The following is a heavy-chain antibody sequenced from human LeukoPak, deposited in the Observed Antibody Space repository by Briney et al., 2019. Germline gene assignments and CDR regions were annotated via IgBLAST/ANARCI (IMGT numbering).Heavy chain of an antibody. CDR2: ISSSSNTI. V-gene: IGHV3-48*02. D-gene: IGHD6-13*01. J-gene: IGHJ4*02. CDR1: GFTFSNYN. Sequence: SGGSLRLSCAASGFTFSNYNMNWVRQAPGVGLEWVSYISSSSNTIYYADSVKGRFTISRDNAKNSLYLQMNSLRDEDTAVYYCARRYSSSWTFDYWGQGTLVTVSS. CDR3: ARRYSSSWTFDY.